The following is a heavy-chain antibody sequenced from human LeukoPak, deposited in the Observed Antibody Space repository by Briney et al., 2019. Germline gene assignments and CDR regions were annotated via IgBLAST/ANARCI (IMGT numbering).Heavy chain of an antibody. D-gene: IGHD2-2*02. CDR1: GFTFSSYS. Sequence: GSLRLSCAASGFTFSSYSMNWVRQAPGKGLEWVSYISSSSSTIYYADSVKGRFTISRDNAKNSLYLQMNSLRAEDTAVYYCGRDAVVVPAAIRRYSSSYSYYMDVWGKGTTVTVS. J-gene: IGHJ6*03. CDR3: GRDAVVVPAAIRRYSSSYSYYMDV. CDR2: ISSSSSTI. V-gene: IGHV3-48*04.